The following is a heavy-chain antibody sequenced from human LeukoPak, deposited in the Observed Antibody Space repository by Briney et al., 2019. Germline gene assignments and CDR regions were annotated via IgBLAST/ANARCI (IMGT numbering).Heavy chain of an antibody. CDR1: GFTFSSYE. CDR2: ISSSGSTI. V-gene: IGHV3-48*03. D-gene: IGHD4-17*01. J-gene: IGHJ4*02. CDR3: ARVYGAFFDY. Sequence: GGSLRLSCAASGFTFSSYEMNWVRQAPGKGLEWVSYISSSGSTIYYADSVKGRFTISRDNAKNSLNLQMNSLRAEDTAVYYCARVYGAFFDYWGQGTLVTVSS.